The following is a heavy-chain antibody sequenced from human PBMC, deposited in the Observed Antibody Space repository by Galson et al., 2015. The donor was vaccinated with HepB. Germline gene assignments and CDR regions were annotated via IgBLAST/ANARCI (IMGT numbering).Heavy chain of an antibody. J-gene: IGHJ4*02. CDR2: INSDGSST. D-gene: IGHD1-14*01. Sequence: SLRLSCAASGFTFSSYWVHWVRQAPGKGLVWVSRINSDGSSTSYADSVKGRFTISRDNAKNTLYLQMNSLRAEDTAVYYCARGPVWGYFDYWGQGTLVTVSS. V-gene: IGHV3-74*01. CDR3: ARGPVWGYFDY. CDR1: GFTFSSYW.